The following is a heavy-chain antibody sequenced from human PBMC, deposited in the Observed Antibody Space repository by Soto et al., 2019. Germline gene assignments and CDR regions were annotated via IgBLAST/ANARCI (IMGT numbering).Heavy chain of an antibody. V-gene: IGHV3-7*04. CDR3: ARDLSPPGDFFYDAFDV. CDR1: GFTFSAFW. CDR2: IKGDGTLT. Sequence: EVQLVESGGGLVQPGESLRLSCAASGFTFSAFWMTWLRQAPGKGLEWVANIKGDGTLTHYGDSVEGRCSLSRDNAQNSLFLQLNTLRPDDTAMYYCARDLSPPGDFFYDAFDVWGQGTFVTVSS. D-gene: IGHD2-21*02. J-gene: IGHJ3*01.